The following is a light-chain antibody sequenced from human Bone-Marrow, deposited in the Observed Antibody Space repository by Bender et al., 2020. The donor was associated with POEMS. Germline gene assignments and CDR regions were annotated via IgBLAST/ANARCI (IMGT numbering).Light chain of an antibody. CDR2: EDT. CDR1: STDFDDFNY. V-gene: IGLV2-23*01. J-gene: IGLJ2*01. Sequence: QSALTQPASVSGSPGQSVTISCTGTSTDFDDFNYVSWYQHHRGQAPKVLIYEDTKRPSGVSDRFSGSNSGNTASLTISWLQAEDEADYYCCSYVRGSPLFGGGTKLTV. CDR3: CSYVRGSPL.